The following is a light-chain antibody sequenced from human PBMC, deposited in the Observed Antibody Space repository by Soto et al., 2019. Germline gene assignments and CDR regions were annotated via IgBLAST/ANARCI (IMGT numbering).Light chain of an antibody. V-gene: IGLV1-44*01. CDR1: TSSIGSNL. CDR2: TNN. CDR3: AVWDDSLAIYV. Sequence: QAVVTRPPSASGTPGQRVTISCSGTTSSIGSNLVSWYQQLPGTAPNLLIHTNNKRPSGVPDRFTGSKSGTSASLAISGLQSEDEADYFCAVWDDSLAIYVFGTATKVTVL. J-gene: IGLJ1*01.